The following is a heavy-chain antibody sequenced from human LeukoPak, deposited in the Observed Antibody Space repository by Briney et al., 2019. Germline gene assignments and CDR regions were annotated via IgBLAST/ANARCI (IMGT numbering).Heavy chain of an antibody. CDR1: GYTLTELS. V-gene: IGHV1-46*01. CDR2: INPSGGST. D-gene: IGHD1-26*01. J-gene: IGHJ2*01. Sequence: ASVKVSCKVSGYTLTELSMHWVRQAPGQGLEWMGIINPSGGSTSYAQKFQGRVTMTRDMFTSTVYMELSSLRSEDTAVYYCARQGATLHWYFDLWGRGTLVTVSS. CDR3: ARQGATLHWYFDL.